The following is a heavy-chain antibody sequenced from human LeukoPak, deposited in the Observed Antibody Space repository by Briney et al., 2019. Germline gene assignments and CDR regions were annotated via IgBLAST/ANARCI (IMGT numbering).Heavy chain of an antibody. D-gene: IGHD1-26*01. CDR3: ARDRSQWGRTYSILGWFDP. CDR1: GFTFNKYN. CDR2: ISYDGSNK. J-gene: IGHJ5*02. Sequence: GGSLRLSCAASGFTFNKYNMDWVRQAPGKGLEWVAVISYDGSNKYYADSVKGRFTISRDNSKNTLYLQMNSLRAEDTAVYYCARDRSQWGRTYSILGWFDPWGQGTLVTVSS. V-gene: IGHV3-30*03.